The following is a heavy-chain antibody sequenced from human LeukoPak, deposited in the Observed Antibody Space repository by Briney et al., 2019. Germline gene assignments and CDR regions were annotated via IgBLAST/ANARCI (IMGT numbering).Heavy chain of an antibody. CDR3: ASGADDFWSGFGY. CDR1: GFTFSSYS. D-gene: IGHD3-3*01. J-gene: IGHJ4*02. CDR2: ISSSSSYI. Sequence: GGSLRLSWAASGFTFSSYSMNWVRQPPGKGLEWVSSISSSSSYIYYADSVKGRFTISRDNAKNSLYLQMNSLRAEDTAVYYCASGADDFWSGFGYWGQGTLVTVSS. V-gene: IGHV3-21*01.